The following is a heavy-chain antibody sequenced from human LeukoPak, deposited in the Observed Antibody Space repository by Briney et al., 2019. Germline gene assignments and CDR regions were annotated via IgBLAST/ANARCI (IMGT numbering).Heavy chain of an antibody. CDR3: ARLEGDCSGGSCYLDY. Sequence: ASVKVSCKVVAYDFTGYYIHWVRQAPGQGPEWMGWVNPNSGGTNYAQKFQGWVTMTRDTSISTAYMELSRLRSDDTAVYYCARLEGDCSGGSCYLDYWGQGTLVTVSS. D-gene: IGHD2-15*01. V-gene: IGHV1-2*04. CDR1: AYDFTGYY. J-gene: IGHJ4*02. CDR2: VNPNSGGT.